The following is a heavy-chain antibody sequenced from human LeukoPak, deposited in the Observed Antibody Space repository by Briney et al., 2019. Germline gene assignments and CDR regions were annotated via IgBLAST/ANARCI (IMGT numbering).Heavy chain of an antibody. CDR3: ARHVRGYELP. CDR1: GDSISIYY. V-gene: IGHV4-4*09. CDR2: IHTSGST. Sequence: SETLSLTCAVPGDSISIYYWSWIRQPPGRGLEWIGYIHTSGSTDSNPSLKSRATLSVDTSKNQFSLKLTSVTAADTAVYYCARHVRGYELPWGQGTLVTVSS. J-gene: IGHJ4*02. D-gene: IGHD5-12*01.